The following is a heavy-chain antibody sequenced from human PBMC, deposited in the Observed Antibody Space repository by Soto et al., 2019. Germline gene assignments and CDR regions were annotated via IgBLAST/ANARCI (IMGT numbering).Heavy chain of an antibody. CDR3: ARDLDTIPSEAHYYYYYGMDV. CDR1: GFTFSSYA. Sequence: PGGSLRLSCAASGFTFSSYAMHWVRQAPGKGLEWVAVISYDGSNKYYADSVKGRFTISRDNSKNTLYLQMNSLRAEDTAVYYCARDLDTIPSEAHYYYYYGMDVWGQGTTVTVSS. CDR2: ISYDGSNK. D-gene: IGHD5-12*01. J-gene: IGHJ6*02. V-gene: IGHV3-30-3*01.